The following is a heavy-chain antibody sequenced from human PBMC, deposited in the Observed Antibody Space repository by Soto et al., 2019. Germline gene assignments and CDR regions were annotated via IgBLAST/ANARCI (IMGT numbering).Heavy chain of an antibody. J-gene: IGHJ6*02. CDR1: GIPVSSNY. D-gene: IGHD3-10*01. CDR2: LHSGGDT. V-gene: IGHV3-53*04. CDR3: VRDVPYYYASRMDV. Sequence: EVQLVESGGGLVQPGGSLRLSCAASGIPVSSNYMTWVRQAPGKGLEWVSVLHSGGDTYYANSVKGRFTISRHDSTNTLFLQMNSLTPEDTAVYYCVRDVPYYYASRMDVWGQGTTVTVSS.